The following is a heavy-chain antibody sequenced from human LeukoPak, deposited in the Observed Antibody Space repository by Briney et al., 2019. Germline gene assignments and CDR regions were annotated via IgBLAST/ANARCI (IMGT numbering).Heavy chain of an antibody. D-gene: IGHD3-10*01. CDR1: GFTFSNYN. Sequence: PGGSLRLSCAASGFTFSNYNMNWVRQAPGKGPEWVSYITSRSSSIYYADSVKGRFTISRDNAQNSLYLQMNSLRDEDTAVYYCARDSRFGKLLIPYFDYWGQGTLVTVSS. J-gene: IGHJ4*02. CDR3: ARDSRFGKLLIPYFDY. V-gene: IGHV3-48*02. CDR2: ITSRSSSI.